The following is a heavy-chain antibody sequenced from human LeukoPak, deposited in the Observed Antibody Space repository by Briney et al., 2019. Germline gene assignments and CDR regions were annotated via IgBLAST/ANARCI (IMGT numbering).Heavy chain of an antibody. CDR3: ARYCSSTSCYSYYYGMDV. CDR2: ISSSGSTI. D-gene: IGHD2-2*01. V-gene: IGHV3-48*03. CDR1: GFTFSSYE. Sequence: PGGSLTLSCAASGFTFSSYEMNWVRQAPGKGLEWVSYISSSGSTIYYADSVEGRFTISRDNAKNSLYLQMNSLRAEDTAVYYCARYCSSTSCYSYYYGMDVWGQGTTVTVSS. J-gene: IGHJ6*02.